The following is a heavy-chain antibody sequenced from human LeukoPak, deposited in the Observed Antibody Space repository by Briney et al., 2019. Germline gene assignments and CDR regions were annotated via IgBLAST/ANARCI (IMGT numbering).Heavy chain of an antibody. Sequence: PSETLSLTCTVSGGSISSYYWSWIRQPPGKGLEYIGYIYYSGSTNYTPSLKSRVTISVDTSKIQFSLKLSSVTAADTAVYYCASAEYSSSAPWYWGQGTLVTVSS. CDR3: ASAEYSSSAPWY. CDR1: GGSISSYY. V-gene: IGHV4-59*01. J-gene: IGHJ4*02. CDR2: IYYSGST. D-gene: IGHD6-6*01.